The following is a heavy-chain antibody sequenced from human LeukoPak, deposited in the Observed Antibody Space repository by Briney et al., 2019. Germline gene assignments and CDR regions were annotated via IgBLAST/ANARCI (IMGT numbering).Heavy chain of an antibody. CDR2: ISAYNGNT. J-gene: IGHJ4*02. Sequence: ASVKVSCKASGYTFTSYGISWVRQASGQGLEWMGWISAYNGNTNYAQKLQGRVTMTTDTSTSTAYMELRSLRSDDTAVYYCARPRNRGAVRPGYYFDYWGRGTLVTVSS. CDR1: GYTFTSYG. CDR3: ARPRNRGAVRPGYYFDY. D-gene: IGHD3-10*01. V-gene: IGHV1-18*01.